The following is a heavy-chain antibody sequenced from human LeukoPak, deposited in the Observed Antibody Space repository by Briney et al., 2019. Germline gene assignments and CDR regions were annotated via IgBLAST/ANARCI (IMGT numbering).Heavy chain of an antibody. D-gene: IGHD6-19*01. V-gene: IGHV5-51*01. CDR2: FFPGDSDT. CDR1: GYSFTNYW. J-gene: IGHJ4*02. Sequence: GESLKISCKGSGYSFTNYWIGWVRQMPGKGLEWMGIFFPGDSDTKYSPSFQGQVTISADKSISTAYLQWSSLKAPDTAIYYCARPGDSSGLAYWGQGTLVTVSS. CDR3: ARPGDSSGLAY.